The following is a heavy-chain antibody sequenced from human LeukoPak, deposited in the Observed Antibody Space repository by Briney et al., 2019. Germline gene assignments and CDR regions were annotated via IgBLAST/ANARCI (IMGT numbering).Heavy chain of an antibody. Sequence: GGSLRLSCAASGFTFSSYWMTWVRQAPGKGLEWVANINRDGTTKNYVDSVEGRFTISRDNAQSSLYLQMSCLRAEDTAVYFCARDATYSEGATYYDRLDYWGQGAQVTVSS. CDR1: GFTFSSYW. V-gene: IGHV3-7*04. CDR3: ARDATYSEGATYYDRLDY. D-gene: IGHD3-22*01. J-gene: IGHJ4*02. CDR2: INRDGTTK.